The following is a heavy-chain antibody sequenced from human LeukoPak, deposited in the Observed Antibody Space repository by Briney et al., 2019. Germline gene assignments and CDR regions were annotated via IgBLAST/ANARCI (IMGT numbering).Heavy chain of an antibody. CDR1: GFTFSSYW. CDR3: ARGDGYNSGFS. CDR2: INSDGSST. D-gene: IGHD5-24*01. Sequence: GRSLRLSCAASGFTFSSYWMHWVRQAPGKGLVWVSRINSDGSSTSYADSVKGRFTISRDNAKNTLYLQMNSLRAEDTAVYYCARGDGYNSGFSWGQGTLVTVSS. J-gene: IGHJ4*02. V-gene: IGHV3-74*01.